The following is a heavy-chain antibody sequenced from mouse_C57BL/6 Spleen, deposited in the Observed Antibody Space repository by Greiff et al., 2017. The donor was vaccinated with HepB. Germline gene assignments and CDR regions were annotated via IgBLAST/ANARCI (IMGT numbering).Heavy chain of an antibody. Sequence: EVKLVESGGGLVKPGGSLKLSCAASGFTFSSYAMSWVRQTPEKRLEWVATISDGGSYTYYPDNVKGRFTISRDNAKNNLYLQMSHLKSEDTAMYYCARDGGSNYESLYYYAMDYGGQGTSVPVSS. CDR3: ARDGGSNYESLYYYAMDY. J-gene: IGHJ4*01. CDR1: GFTFSSYA. D-gene: IGHD2-5*01. V-gene: IGHV5-4*01. CDR2: ISDGGSYT.